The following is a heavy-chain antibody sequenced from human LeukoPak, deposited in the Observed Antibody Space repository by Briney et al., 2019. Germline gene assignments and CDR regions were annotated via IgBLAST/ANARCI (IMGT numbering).Heavy chain of an antibody. J-gene: IGHJ5*02. V-gene: IGHV3-23*01. D-gene: IGHD6-13*01. CDR3: ARETMAASGWFDP. CDR2: ISGSGGST. Sequence: GGSLRLSCAASGFTFSGYGMSWVRQAPGKGLEWVSAISGSGGSTYYADSVKGRFTISRDNSKNTLYLQMNSLRVEDTAVYYCARETMAASGWFDPWGQGTLVTVSS. CDR1: GFTFSGYG.